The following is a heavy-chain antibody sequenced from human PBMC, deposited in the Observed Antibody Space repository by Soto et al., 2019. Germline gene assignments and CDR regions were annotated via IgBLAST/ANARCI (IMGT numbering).Heavy chain of an antibody. J-gene: IGHJ6*02. CDR1: GFSFCTYV. CDR3: AREYTAWPLAYGLDV. V-gene: IGHV3-21*01. CDR2: ISSRSDI. D-gene: IGHD2-2*02. Sequence: SLELSCVGSGFSFCTYVVNWFRQAPGKGLEWVSSISSRSDIYYADSVKGRFTISRDNAKNSVSLQMNSLRAEDTAVYYCAREYTAWPLAYGLDVWGQGTTVTVSS.